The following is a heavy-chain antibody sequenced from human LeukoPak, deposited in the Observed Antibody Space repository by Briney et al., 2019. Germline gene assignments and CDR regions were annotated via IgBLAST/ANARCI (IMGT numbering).Heavy chain of an antibody. V-gene: IGHV4-39*01. D-gene: IGHD5-18*01. CDR2: IYYSGST. Sequence: PSETLSLTCTVSGGSISSSNYYWGWIRQPPGKGLEWIGSIYYSGSTYYNPSLKSRGTISVDTSKNQFSLELSSVTAADTAVYYCARLRGYSYGSVDHWGQGTLVTVSS. CDR1: GGSISSSNYY. CDR3: ARLRGYSYGSVDH. J-gene: IGHJ4*02.